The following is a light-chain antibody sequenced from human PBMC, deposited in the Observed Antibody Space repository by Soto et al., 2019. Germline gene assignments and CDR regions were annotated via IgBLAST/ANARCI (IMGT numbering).Light chain of an antibody. Sequence: DIVLTQSPDTLSLSPGESATLSCRASQSLGRYLAWYQQKPGQAPRLLIYGASRRATGIPDRFSGSWSGTDFTLTISRLEPEDFAMYYCQQYANSPRTFGQGTKVEI. V-gene: IGKV3-20*01. CDR3: QQYANSPRT. CDR2: GAS. J-gene: IGKJ1*01. CDR1: QSLGRY.